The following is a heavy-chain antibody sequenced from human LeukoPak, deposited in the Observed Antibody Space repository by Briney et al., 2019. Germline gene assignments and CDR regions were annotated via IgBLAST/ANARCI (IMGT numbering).Heavy chain of an antibody. CDR1: GGSFSGYY. V-gene: IGHV4-34*01. CDR3: ARGHVAELYDSSGYYIV. Sequence: KPSETLSLTCAVYGGSFSGYYWSWIRPPPGKGWEWIVEIKHSGSTNYYPYRKSPVTISVDTSKNQFSLKLSSVTAADTAVYFCARGHVAELYDSSGYYIVWGQGTLVTVSS. D-gene: IGHD3-22*01. CDR2: IKHSGST. J-gene: IGHJ4*02.